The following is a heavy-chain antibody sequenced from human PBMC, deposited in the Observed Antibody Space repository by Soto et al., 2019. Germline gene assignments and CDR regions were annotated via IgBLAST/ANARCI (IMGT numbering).Heavy chain of an antibody. CDR2: ISPYNGHT. D-gene: IGHD2-2*01. CDR1: GYSFTSYG. J-gene: IGHJ6*02. V-gene: IGHV1-18*01. CDR3: ARDLTIVPATHPRLENYGMDV. Sequence: QVQLVQSAGEVKKPGASVKVSCKASGYSFTSYGISWVRRAPGQGLEWMGWISPYNGHTQFVERFQGRVTMTTETPTKTAYMELRNLRSDDTAHYYCARDLTIVPATHPRLENYGMDVWGQGTTVIVSS.